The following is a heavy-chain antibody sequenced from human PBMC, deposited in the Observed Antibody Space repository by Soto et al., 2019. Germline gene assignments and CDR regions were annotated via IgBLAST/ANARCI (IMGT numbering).Heavy chain of an antibody. Sequence: GGSLRLSCAASGFTFSNAWMSWVRQAPGKGLEWVGRIKSKTDGGTTDYAAPVKGRFTISRDDSKNTLYLQMNSLKTEDTAVYYCTTDLWHTRVRGVIITPAAFDIWGQGTMVTVSS. CDR1: GFTFSNAW. V-gene: IGHV3-15*01. J-gene: IGHJ3*02. D-gene: IGHD3-10*01. CDR2: IKSKTDGGTT. CDR3: TTDLWHTRVRGVIITPAAFDI.